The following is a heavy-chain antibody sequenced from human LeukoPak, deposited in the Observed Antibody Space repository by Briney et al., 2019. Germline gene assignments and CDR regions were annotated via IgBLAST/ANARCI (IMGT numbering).Heavy chain of an antibody. CDR2: INPNSGGT. Sequence: VASVKVSCKASGYTFTGYYMHWVRQAPGQGLEWMGWINPNSGGTNYAQKFQGRVTMTRDTSISTAYMELSRLRSDDTAVYYCAKNYGSGGSRLYNWFDPWGQGTLVTVSS. CDR3: AKNYGSGGSRLYNWFDP. V-gene: IGHV1-2*02. D-gene: IGHD2-15*01. J-gene: IGHJ5*02. CDR1: GYTFTGYY.